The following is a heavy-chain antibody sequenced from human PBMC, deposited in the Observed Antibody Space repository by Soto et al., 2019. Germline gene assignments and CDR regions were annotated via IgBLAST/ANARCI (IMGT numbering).Heavy chain of an antibody. V-gene: IGHV3-15*07. CDR1: GFTFSNAW. CDR3: TTEGNFRYYDFWSGYWEVSVRAQYGMDV. CDR2: IKSKTDGGTT. J-gene: IGHJ6*02. D-gene: IGHD3-3*01. Sequence: GGSLRLSCAASGFTFSNAWMNWVRQAPGKGLEWVGRIKSKTDGGTTDYAAPVKGRFTISRDDSKNTLYLQMNSLKTEDTAVYYCTTEGNFRYYDFWSGYWEVSVRAQYGMDVWGQGTTVTVSS.